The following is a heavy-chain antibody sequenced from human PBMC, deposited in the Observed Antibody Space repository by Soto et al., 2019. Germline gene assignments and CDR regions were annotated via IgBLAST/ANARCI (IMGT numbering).Heavy chain of an antibody. CDR1: GGSISSNSYY. J-gene: IGHJ5*02. CDR3: ARDASLSIAPENWFDP. V-gene: IGHV4-39*02. Sequence: SETLSLTCTVSGGSISSNSYYWDWIRQPPGKGLEWIGSMYYSGATYHNPSLQSRVTISVDTSKNQFSLQLNSVTPEDTAVYYCARDASLSIAPENWFDPWGQGTLVTVSS. CDR2: MYYSGAT. D-gene: IGHD6-6*01.